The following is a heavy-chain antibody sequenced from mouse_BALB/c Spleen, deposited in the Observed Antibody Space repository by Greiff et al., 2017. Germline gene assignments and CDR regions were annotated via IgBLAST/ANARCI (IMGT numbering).Heavy chain of an antibody. V-gene: IGHV2-2*02. CDR3: ARNTEWSYYFDY. CDR2: IWSGGST. CDR1: GFSLTSYG. J-gene: IGHJ2*01. Sequence: VHLVESGPGLVQPSQSLSITCTVSGFSLTSYGVHWVRQSPGKGLEWLGVIWSGGSTDYNAAFISRLSISKDNSKSQVFFKMNSLQANDTAIYYCARNTEWSYYFDYWGQGTTLTVSS. D-gene: IGHD1-1*01.